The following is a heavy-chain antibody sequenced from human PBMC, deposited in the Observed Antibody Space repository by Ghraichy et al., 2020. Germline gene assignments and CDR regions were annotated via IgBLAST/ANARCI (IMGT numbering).Heavy chain of an antibody. D-gene: IGHD3-10*01. CDR3: ARGIFYYGSGTSLDY. CDR2: IDHSGST. CDR1: GGSISGYY. J-gene: IGHJ4*02. Sequence: GTLNISCAVYGGSISGYYWNWIRQPPGKGLEWIGEIDHSGSTNYNPSLKSRVTISLDTSKNQFSLKLSSVTAADTAVYYCARGIFYYGSGTSLDYWGQGALVTVSS. V-gene: IGHV4-34*01.